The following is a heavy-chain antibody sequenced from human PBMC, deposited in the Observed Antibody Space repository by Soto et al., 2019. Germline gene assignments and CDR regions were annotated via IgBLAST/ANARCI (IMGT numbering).Heavy chain of an antibody. V-gene: IGHV3-11*06. J-gene: IGHJ4*02. Sequence: QVQLVESGGGLVKPGGSLRLSCAASGFTFSDYYMSWIRQAPGKGLEWVSYISSSSSYTNYADSVKGRFTISRDNAKNSLYLQMNSLRAEDTAVYYCARQDDYYDSSGQIDYWGQGTLVTVSS. D-gene: IGHD3-22*01. CDR1: GFTFSDYY. CDR3: ARQDDYYDSSGQIDY. CDR2: ISSSSSYT.